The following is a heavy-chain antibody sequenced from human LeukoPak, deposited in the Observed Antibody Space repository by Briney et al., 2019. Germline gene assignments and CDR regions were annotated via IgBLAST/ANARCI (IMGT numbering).Heavy chain of an antibody. CDR2: ISYDGYDK. V-gene: IGHV3-30-3*01. CDR1: GFTFNDYA. J-gene: IGHJ4*02. D-gene: IGHD6-19*01. Sequence: AGGSLRLSCAASGFTFNDYAMYWVRQAPGKGLEWVTLISYDGYDKSYADSVRGRFTISRDNSRNTLYLQMDSLRSEDTAVYYCASGGGWVFSNWGQGTLVTVSS. CDR3: ASGGGWVFSN.